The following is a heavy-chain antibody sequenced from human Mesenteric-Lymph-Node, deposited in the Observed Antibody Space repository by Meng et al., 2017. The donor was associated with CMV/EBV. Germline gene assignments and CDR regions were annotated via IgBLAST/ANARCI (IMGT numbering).Heavy chain of an antibody. CDR1: GGSISSSSW. D-gene: IGHD5-12*01. CDR2: IYHSGGT. J-gene: IGHJ4*02. V-gene: IGHV4-4*02. Sequence: LTCADSGGSISSSSWWSWVRQPPGKGLEWIGEIYHSGGTNYNPSLKSRVTISVDKSENQFSLSLSSVTAADTAMYYCARGGVATTIDYWGQGTLVTVSS. CDR3: ARGGVATTIDY.